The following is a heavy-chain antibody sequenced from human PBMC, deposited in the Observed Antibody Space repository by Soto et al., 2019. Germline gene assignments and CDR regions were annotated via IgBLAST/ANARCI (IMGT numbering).Heavy chain of an antibody. J-gene: IGHJ6*02. CDR1: GFTFSNAW. D-gene: IGHD4-17*01. V-gene: IGHV3-15*01. CDR3: TTDVGYGDYYGMDV. CDR2: IKSKTDGGTT. Sequence: PGGSLRLSCTASGFTFSNAWMSWVRQAPGKGLEWVCRIKSKTDGGTTDYAAPVKGRFTISRDDSKNTLYLQMNSLKTEDTAVYYCTTDVGYGDYYGMDVWGQGTTVTVSS.